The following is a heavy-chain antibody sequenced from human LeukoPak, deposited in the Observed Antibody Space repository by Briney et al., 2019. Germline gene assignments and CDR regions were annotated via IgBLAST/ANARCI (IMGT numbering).Heavy chain of an antibody. D-gene: IGHD3-10*01. V-gene: IGHV4-39*07. Sequence: SETLSLTCTVSGGSISTITYYWGWIRQPPGKGLEWVGHMYYRGNTFYNPSLKSRVTISVDTSKNQFSLKLSSVTAADTAVYYCAGRYYYGSGTLDPWGQGTLVTVSS. CDR2: MYYRGNT. CDR3: AGRYYYGSGTLDP. J-gene: IGHJ5*02. CDR1: GGSISTITYY.